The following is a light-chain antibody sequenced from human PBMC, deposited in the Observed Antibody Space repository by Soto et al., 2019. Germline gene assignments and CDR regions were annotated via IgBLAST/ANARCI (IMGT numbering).Light chain of an antibody. Sequence: QSVLAQPASVSGSRGQSITLSCTGTSSDVGRYNYVSWFQQHPGKVPKLIIYDVSNWPSGVSDRFSGSKSGNTASLTISGLHPEDEADYYCSSFTSSSTFVFGTGTKLTVL. CDR3: SSFTSSSTFV. J-gene: IGLJ1*01. V-gene: IGLV2-14*03. CDR1: SSDVGRYNY. CDR2: DVS.